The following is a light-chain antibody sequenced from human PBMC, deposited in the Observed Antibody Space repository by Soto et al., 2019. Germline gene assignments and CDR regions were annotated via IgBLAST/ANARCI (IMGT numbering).Light chain of an antibody. CDR2: AAS. CDR3: QQSYSTPFT. J-gene: IGKJ3*01. Sequence: DIQMTQSPSSLSASVGDRVTITCRASQSISSDLNWYQQKPGKAPKLLIYAASSLQSGVPSRFSGSGSGTDFTLTISSLQPEDFATYYCQQSYSTPFTSGPGTKVDIK. V-gene: IGKV1-39*01. CDR1: QSISSD.